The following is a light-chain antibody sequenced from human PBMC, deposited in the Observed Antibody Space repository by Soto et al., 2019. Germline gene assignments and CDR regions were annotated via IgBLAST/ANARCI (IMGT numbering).Light chain of an antibody. Sequence: QSVLTQPPSASGSPGQSVTISCTGTSSDVGANNYVSWYQQHPGKASKLMIYEVTKRPSGVPDRFSGSKSGNTASLTVSGLQAEDEADYYCSSYAGANRVFGTGTKLTVL. J-gene: IGLJ1*01. CDR2: EVT. V-gene: IGLV2-8*01. CDR3: SSYAGANRV. CDR1: SSDVGANNY.